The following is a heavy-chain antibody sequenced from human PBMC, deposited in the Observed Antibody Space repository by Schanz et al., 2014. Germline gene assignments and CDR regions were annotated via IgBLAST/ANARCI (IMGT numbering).Heavy chain of an antibody. Sequence: QVKLQESGPGLVKPSETLSLTCNVSGGSLSSSFWSWIRQPPGKGLEWIGYISYSGSTNYSPSLKSRVTISLDTSNNQISLKLRSVSAADTAVYYCARDKSGTYYTFDLWGPGTQVTVSS. CDR3: ARDKSGTYYTFDL. D-gene: IGHD1-26*01. J-gene: IGHJ4*02. CDR2: ISYSGST. CDR1: GGSLSSSF. V-gene: IGHV4-59*01.